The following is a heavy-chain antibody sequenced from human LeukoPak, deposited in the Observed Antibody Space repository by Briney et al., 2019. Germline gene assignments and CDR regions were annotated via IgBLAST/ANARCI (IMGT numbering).Heavy chain of an antibody. CDR1: GGSISSYY. V-gene: IGHV4-59*01. CDR3: ARHGGYGSGAFDI. D-gene: IGHD3-10*01. J-gene: IGHJ3*02. Sequence: SETLSLTCTVSGGSISSYYWSWIRQPPGKGLEWIGYIYYSGSTNYNPSLKSRVTISVDTSKNQFSLKLSSVTAADTAVYYCARHGGYGSGAFDIWGQGTMVTVSS. CDR2: IYYSGST.